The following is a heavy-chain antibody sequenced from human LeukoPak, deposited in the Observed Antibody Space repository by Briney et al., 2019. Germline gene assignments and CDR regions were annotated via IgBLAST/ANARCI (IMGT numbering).Heavy chain of an antibody. D-gene: IGHD4-17*01. CDR1: GFILSDYY. J-gene: IGHJ6*03. V-gene: IGHV3-11*01. Sequence: GGSLRLSCAASGFILSDYYMSWIRQAPGKGLEWVAYISTSDRTTYYADSVKGRITISRDNAKNSLYLQMSSLRAEDTAVYYCASPLYGDSYYYYYMDVWGKGTTVTVSS. CDR3: ASPLYGDSYYYYYMDV. CDR2: ISTSDRTT.